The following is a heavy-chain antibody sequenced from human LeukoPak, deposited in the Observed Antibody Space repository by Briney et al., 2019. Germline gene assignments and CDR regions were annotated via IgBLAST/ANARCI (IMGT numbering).Heavy chain of an antibody. CDR3: AKDIRAWEIEYFQH. Sequence: GGSLRLSCAASGFTFSSYAMSWVRQAPGKGLEWVSAISGSGGSTYYADSVKGRFTISRDNSKNTLYLQMNSLRAKDTAVYYCAKDIRAWEIEYFQHWGQGTLVTVSS. CDR2: ISGSGGST. J-gene: IGHJ1*01. CDR1: GFTFSSYA. V-gene: IGHV3-23*01. D-gene: IGHD1-26*01.